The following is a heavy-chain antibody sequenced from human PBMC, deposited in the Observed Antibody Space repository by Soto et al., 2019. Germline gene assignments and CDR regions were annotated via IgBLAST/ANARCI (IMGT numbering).Heavy chain of an antibody. CDR1: GDSISNNKW. Sequence: PSETLSLTCSVSGDSISNNKWWSWVRQPPGKGLEWVGYISYSGIINYNPSLRSRVSMSVDTSKNQFSLKLSSVTAADTALYFCATQGFGKLHGLVDVWGQGTTVTVSS. D-gene: IGHD3-10*01. V-gene: IGHV4-4*02. CDR2: ISYSGII. CDR3: ATQGFGKLHGLVDV. J-gene: IGHJ6*02.